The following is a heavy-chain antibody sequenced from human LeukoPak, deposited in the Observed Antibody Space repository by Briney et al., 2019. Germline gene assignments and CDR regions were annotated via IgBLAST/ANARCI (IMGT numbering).Heavy chain of an antibody. CDR3: ARGIVVVVPAAMKYYYYYYMDV. J-gene: IGHJ6*03. V-gene: IGHV4-34*01. Sequence: PSETLSLTCAVYGGSFSGYYWSWIRQPPGKGPEWIGEINHSGSTNYNPSLKSRVTISVDTSKNQFSLKLSSVTAADTAVYYCARGIVVVVPAAMKYYYYYYMDVWGKGTTVTVSS. D-gene: IGHD2-2*01. CDR1: GGSFSGYY. CDR2: INHSGST.